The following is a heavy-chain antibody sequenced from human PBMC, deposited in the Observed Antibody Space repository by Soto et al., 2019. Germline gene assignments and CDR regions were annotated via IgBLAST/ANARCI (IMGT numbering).Heavy chain of an antibody. J-gene: IGHJ4*02. CDR2: IFYSGTT. Sequence: QVQLQESGPGLVKPSETLSLTCTVSGGSISNYYWSWIRQPPGKGLEWIGYIFYSGTTNYNPSLKSRIXXSXDXXKNQFSLKLSSVTAADTAVYYCARSVHNNGWNFDYWGQGTLVTVSS. D-gene: IGHD1-20*01. CDR1: GGSISNYY. CDR3: ARSVHNNGWNFDY. V-gene: IGHV4-59*01.